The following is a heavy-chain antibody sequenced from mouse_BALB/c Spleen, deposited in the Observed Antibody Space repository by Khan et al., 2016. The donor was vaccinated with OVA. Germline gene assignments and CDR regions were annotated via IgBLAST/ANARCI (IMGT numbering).Heavy chain of an antibody. J-gene: IGHJ2*01. CDR1: GFTFSSFG. CDR2: ISSGSSTI. V-gene: IGHV5-17*02. Sequence: EVELVESGGGLVQPGGSRKLSCAASGFTFSSFGMHWVRQAPEKGLEWVAYISSGSSTIYYADTVKGRFTISRDNPKNTLFLQMTSLRSEDTAMYYCARFPLYDGYLDDWGQGTTLTVSS. D-gene: IGHD2-12*01. CDR3: ARFPLYDGYLDD.